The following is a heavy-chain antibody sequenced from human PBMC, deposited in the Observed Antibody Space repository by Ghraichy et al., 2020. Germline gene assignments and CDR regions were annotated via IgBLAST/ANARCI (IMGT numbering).Heavy chain of an antibody. V-gene: IGHV4-39*01. D-gene: IGHD6-25*01. CDR2: FYFSGNT. CDR3: ARSLRESSSGFCSWFDP. J-gene: IGHJ5*02. Sequence: SETLSLTCPASGDSIISTTYYGGGIRQPPGKGLEWIGSFYFSGNTYYNPSLRSRVTISADTSKSQFFLRLSSVIAADTAVYYCARSLRESSSGFCSWFDPWAQGTRVTVSS. CDR1: GDSIISTTYY.